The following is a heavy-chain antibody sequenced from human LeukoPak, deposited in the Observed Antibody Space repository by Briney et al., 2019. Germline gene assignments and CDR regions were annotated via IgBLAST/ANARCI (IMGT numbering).Heavy chain of an antibody. CDR2: IFTSGTT. Sequence: PSETLSLTCTVSGVSISSYYLNWIRQPAGKGLEWIGRIFTSGTTNYNPSLKSRVTMRVDTSKNQSSLKLSSVTAADTAVYYCARAHRSNCSGGSCYSFDYWGQGTLVTVSS. CDR3: ARAHRSNCSGGSCYSFDY. D-gene: IGHD2-15*01. V-gene: IGHV4-4*07. CDR1: GVSISSYY. J-gene: IGHJ4*02.